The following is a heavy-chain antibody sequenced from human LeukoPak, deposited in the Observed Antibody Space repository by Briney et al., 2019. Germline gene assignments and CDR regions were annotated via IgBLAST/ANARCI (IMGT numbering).Heavy chain of an antibody. Sequence: SETLSLTCTVSGRSISRYYWSWIRQPAGKGLEWIGRIYTSGSTNHNPSLKSRVTISVDKSQNQFSLKLSSVTAADTAVYYWARDVELVGSSWYYYYMDVWGKGTTVTVSS. V-gene: IGHV4-4*07. CDR2: IYTSGST. CDR1: GRSISRYY. D-gene: IGHD6-13*01. J-gene: IGHJ6*03. CDR3: ARDVELVGSSWYYYYMDV.